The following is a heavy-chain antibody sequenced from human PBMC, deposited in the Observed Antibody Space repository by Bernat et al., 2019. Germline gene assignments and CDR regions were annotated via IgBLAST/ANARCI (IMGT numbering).Heavy chain of an antibody. D-gene: IGHD2/OR15-2a*01. CDR1: GFPFRHYA. V-gene: IGHV3-30*02. CDR3: AKGYFSHAFDI. Sequence: QVQLVESGGGVVQPGGSLRLSCAASGFPFRHYAMHWVRQAPGKGLEWVAFIRYDGSDKYYADFVKGRFTLSGDNSKNNLYLQMNSLRAEDTAGYYCAKGYFSHAFDIWGQGTMVTVSS. CDR2: IRYDGSDK. J-gene: IGHJ3*02.